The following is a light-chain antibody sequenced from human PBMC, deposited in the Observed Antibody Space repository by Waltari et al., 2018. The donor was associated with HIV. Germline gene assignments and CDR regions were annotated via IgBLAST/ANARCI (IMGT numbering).Light chain of an antibody. CDR2: EVF. CDR1: ASDIGYFDS. CDR3: CSYAGTYTYV. J-gene: IGLJ1*01. V-gene: IGLV2-11*01. Sequence: QSALTQPRSVSGSPGQSVTISCTGTASDIGYFDSVSWYHQYPGTAPKNIIYEVFQRPSGVPDRFTASKSGITASLTISGLQDEDEADYYCCSYAGTYTYVFGSGTTVTVL.